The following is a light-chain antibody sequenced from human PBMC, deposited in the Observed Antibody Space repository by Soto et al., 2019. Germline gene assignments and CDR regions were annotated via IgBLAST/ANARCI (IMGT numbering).Light chain of an antibody. V-gene: IGKV3-15*01. CDR1: QSVGSN. Sequence: TVMTQSPATLSVSPWERANLCCRASQSVGSNLAWYQHKPGQAPRLLIYGASTRATGIPARFSGSGSGTEFTLTISSLQSEDFAVYYCEQYINWPRTFGQGTKVDIK. CDR3: EQYINWPRT. J-gene: IGKJ1*01. CDR2: GAS.